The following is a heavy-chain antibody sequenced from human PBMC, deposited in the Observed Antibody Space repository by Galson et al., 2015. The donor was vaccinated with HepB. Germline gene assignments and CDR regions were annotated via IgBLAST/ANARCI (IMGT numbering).Heavy chain of an antibody. Sequence: SLRLSCAASGFTFSSNWMTWVRQAPGKGLEWVANIKQDGSEQYYVDSVKGRFTISRDNAKNSLYLQMNSLRAEDTAIYYCARGMNSRTYYNYYYYHYGMDVWGQGTTVTVSS. CDR3: ARGMNSRTYYNYYYYHYGMDV. J-gene: IGHJ6*02. V-gene: IGHV3-7*03. D-gene: IGHD5-24*01. CDR1: GFTFSSNW. CDR2: IKQDGSEQ.